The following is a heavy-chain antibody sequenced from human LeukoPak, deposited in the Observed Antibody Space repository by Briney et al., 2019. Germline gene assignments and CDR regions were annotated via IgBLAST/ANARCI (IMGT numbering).Heavy chain of an antibody. CDR2: ISWNSGSI. D-gene: IGHD4-17*01. J-gene: IGHJ4*02. V-gene: IGHV3-9*01. Sequence: GGSLRLSCAASGFTFDDYAMHWVRQAPGKGLEWVSGISWNSGSIGYADSVKGRFTISRDNAKNSLYLQMNSLRAEDTAVYYCARDHYGGNSIDYWGQGTLVTVSS. CDR1: GFTFDDYA. CDR3: ARDHYGGNSIDY.